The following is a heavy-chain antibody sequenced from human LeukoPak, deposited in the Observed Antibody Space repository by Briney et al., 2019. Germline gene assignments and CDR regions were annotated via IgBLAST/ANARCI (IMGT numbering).Heavy chain of an antibody. J-gene: IGHJ4*02. CDR1: GFGFSSYG. D-gene: IGHD1-26*01. V-gene: IGHV3-30*02. CDR3: ASGGPTRGTLES. Sequence: PGGSLRLSCEASGFGFSSYGMYWLRQPPNKGLEWVAYLRKDATYSNYADSVRGRFTISRDNSKYTVDLQMTSLRIEDTAVYYCASGGPTRGTLESWGQGTLVTVSS. CDR2: LRKDATYS.